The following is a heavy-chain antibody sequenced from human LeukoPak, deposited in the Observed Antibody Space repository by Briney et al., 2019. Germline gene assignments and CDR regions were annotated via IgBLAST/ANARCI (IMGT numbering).Heavy chain of an antibody. J-gene: IGHJ4*02. D-gene: IGHD3-22*01. Sequence: GRSLRLSCAASGFTFSSYGVHWVRQAPGKGLEWVAVISYDGSNKYYADSVKGRFTISRDNSKNTLYLQMNSLRAEDTAVYYCAKDDFSYYYDSSGYYPFDYWGQGTLVTVSS. CDR1: GFTFSSYG. CDR2: ISYDGSNK. V-gene: IGHV3-30*18. CDR3: AKDDFSYYYDSSGYYPFDY.